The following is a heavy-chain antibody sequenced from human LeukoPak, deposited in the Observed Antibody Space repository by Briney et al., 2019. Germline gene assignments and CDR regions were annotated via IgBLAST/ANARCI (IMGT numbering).Heavy chain of an antibody. CDR2: ISADGGST. CDR1: GCMFDDYA. CDR3: AREQFSHTSNYFDN. V-gene: IGHV3-43*02. Sequence: GGSLRLSCAASGCMFDDYAMHWVRQAPGKGLEWVSLISADGGSTFYADSVKGRFTISRDNNNNSLSLQMNSLTTEDTAFYYCAREQFSHTSNYFDNWGQGLLVTISS. J-gene: IGHJ4*02. D-gene: IGHD5-24*01.